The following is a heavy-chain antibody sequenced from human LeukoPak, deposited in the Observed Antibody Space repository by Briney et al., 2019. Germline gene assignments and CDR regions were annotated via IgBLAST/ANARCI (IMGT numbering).Heavy chain of an antibody. CDR3: ARVGDHYHWYLDL. CDR1: GFSVSTKY. J-gene: IGHJ2*01. CDR2: IYSGADT. Sequence: GGSPTLSCAASGFSVSTKYMNWVRQAPGKGLEWVSIIYSGADTYYADSVKGRFTISRDTSKYTLFLHMNNLRVEDTAVYFCARVGDHYHWYLDLWGRGTLVSVSS. V-gene: IGHV3-53*01. D-gene: IGHD3-10*01.